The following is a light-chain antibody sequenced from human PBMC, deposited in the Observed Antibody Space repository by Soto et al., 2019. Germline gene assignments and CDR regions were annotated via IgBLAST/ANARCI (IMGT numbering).Light chain of an antibody. V-gene: IGKV3-20*01. Sequence: ETVLTQSPGTLSLSLGDRATLSCRASQSVSNNYLAWYQQKPGQAPRLLIVDASTRATGIPDRFSGSGSGTAFTLTISTPEPEDFAGYSCQKYGGSPPQRFGQGTKVEMK. CDR3: QKYGGSPPQR. J-gene: IGKJ1*01. CDR1: QSVSNNY. CDR2: DAS.